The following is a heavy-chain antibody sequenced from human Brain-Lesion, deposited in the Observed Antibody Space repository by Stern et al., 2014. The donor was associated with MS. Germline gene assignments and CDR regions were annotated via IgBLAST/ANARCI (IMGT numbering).Heavy chain of an antibody. Sequence: EMQLVESGGGFIQPGGALRLSCAASGFIFSNYWMHWVRPAPGKGLVWVSRVNNDGRRTSYADSVKGRFTMSRDNAKNTLYLQMNSLRVEDTAIYYCARGERWFDSWGQGNLVTVSS. CDR2: VNNDGRRT. CDR3: ARGERWFDS. D-gene: IGHD3-10*01. V-gene: IGHV3-74*02. CDR1: GFIFSNYW. J-gene: IGHJ5*01.